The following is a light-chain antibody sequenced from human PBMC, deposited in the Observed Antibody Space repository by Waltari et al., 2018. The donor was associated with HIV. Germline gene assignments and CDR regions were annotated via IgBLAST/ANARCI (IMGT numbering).Light chain of an antibody. CDR3: QQSYTAPRT. J-gene: IGKJ1*01. V-gene: IGKV1-39*01. Sequence: DIQLTQYPSSLSASLGDRLTINCRASQDVAAYLNWYRHRPGTAPQLLINVASNLQTGVPSRFSASGSGTDFSLTIDGRQREDFATYFCQQSYTAPRTFGLGTKVE. CDR2: VAS. CDR1: QDVAAY.